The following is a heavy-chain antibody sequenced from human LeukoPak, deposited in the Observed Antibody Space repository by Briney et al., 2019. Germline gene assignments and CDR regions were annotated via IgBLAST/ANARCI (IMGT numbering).Heavy chain of an antibody. D-gene: IGHD3-10*01. J-gene: IGHJ4*02. CDR2: ISSSGSTI. CDR1: GFTFSSYS. V-gene: IGHV3-48*04. CDR3: AKGKNTGSYLSHVDY. Sequence: GGSLRLSCAASGFTFSSYSMNWVRQAPGKGLEWVSYISSSGSTIYYADSVKGRFTISRDNAKNSLYLQMNSLRTEDTALYYCAKGKNTGSYLSHVDYWGQGTLVTVSS.